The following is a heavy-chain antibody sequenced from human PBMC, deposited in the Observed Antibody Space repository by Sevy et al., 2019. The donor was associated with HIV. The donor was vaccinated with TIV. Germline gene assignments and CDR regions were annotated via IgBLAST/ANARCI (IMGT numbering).Heavy chain of an antibody. Sequence: ASVKVSCKTFGYTYKTYGISWVRPAPGQGLEWMGWISAYSGDTNFAQKFQGRVTMTTDPSTSTAYMELSSLRSDDTAVYVCARDKPQGVVIIPGSMWGGVDYWGQGTLVTVSS. CDR3: ARDKPQGVVIIPGSMWGGVDY. CDR1: GYTYKTYG. CDR2: ISAYSGDT. D-gene: IGHD2-2*01. V-gene: IGHV1-18*01. J-gene: IGHJ4*02.